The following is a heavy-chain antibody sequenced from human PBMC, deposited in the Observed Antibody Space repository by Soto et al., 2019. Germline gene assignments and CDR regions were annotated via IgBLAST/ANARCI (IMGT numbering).Heavy chain of an antibody. V-gene: IGHV5-51*01. J-gene: IGHJ1*01. D-gene: IGHD2-15*01. CDR2: IYPGDSDT. CDR3: ARREYCSGGSCHRFEYFQH. Sequence: GGSLRLSCKGSGYSFTSYWIGWVRQMPGKGLEWMGIIYPGDSDTRYSPSFQGQVTISADKSISTAYLQWSSLKASDTAMYYCARREYCSGGSCHRFEYFQHWGQGTLVTVSS. CDR1: GYSFTSYW.